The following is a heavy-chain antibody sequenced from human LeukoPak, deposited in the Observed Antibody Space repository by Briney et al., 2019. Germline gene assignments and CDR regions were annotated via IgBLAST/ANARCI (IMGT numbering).Heavy chain of an antibody. J-gene: IGHJ3*02. CDR2: IIPILGIA. D-gene: IGHD5-12*01. CDR3: ARDLYSGHEGNAFDI. Sequence: SVKVSCKASGGTFSSYAITWVRRAPGQGLEWMGRIIPILGIANYAQKFQGRVTIIADKSTSTAYMELSSLRSEDTAVCYCARDLYSGHEGNAFDIWGQGTMVTVSS. CDR1: GGTFSSYA. V-gene: IGHV1-69*04.